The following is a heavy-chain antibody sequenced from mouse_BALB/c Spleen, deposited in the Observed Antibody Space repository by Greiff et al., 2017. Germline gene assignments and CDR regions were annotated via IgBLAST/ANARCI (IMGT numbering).Heavy chain of an antibody. CDR2: IWAGGST. Sequence: QVQLKESGPGLVAPSQSLSITCTVSGFSLTSYGVHWVRQPPGKGLEWLGVIWAGGSTNYNSALMSRLSISKDNSKSQVFLKMNSLQTDDTAMYCCARGAWFAYWGQGTLVTVSA. V-gene: IGHV2-9*02. CDR3: ARGAWFAY. CDR1: GFSLTSYG. J-gene: IGHJ3*01.